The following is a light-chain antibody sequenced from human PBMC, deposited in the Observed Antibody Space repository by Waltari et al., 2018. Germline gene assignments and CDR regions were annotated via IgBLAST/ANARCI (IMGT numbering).Light chain of an antibody. CDR3: SSYTSHTTRV. Sequence: QAALTQPASVSASLGQSITIPCTGTSSDVGDHDYVSWYQQHPGKAPTLMIFDVSNRPSGVSARFSGSRSGNTASLTISGLQAEDEADYYCSSYTSHTTRVFGGGTELTVL. CDR2: DVS. V-gene: IGLV2-14*03. CDR1: SSDVGDHDY. J-gene: IGLJ2*01.